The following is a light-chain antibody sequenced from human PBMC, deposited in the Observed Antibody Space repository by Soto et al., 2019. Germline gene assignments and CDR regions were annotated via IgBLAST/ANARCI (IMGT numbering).Light chain of an antibody. CDR2: EVN. Sequence: QSVLTQPPSASGSPGQSVTISCPGTTSDGRGCYYVSWYQQHTGKAPKLKIYEVNKRPSGVPARFSGSKSGNTASLTVSGLQAEDEAEYYCSSDAGTNKRVFVGGTQLTV. J-gene: IGLJ3*02. V-gene: IGLV2-8*01. CDR3: SSDAGTNKRV. CDR1: TSDGRGCYY.